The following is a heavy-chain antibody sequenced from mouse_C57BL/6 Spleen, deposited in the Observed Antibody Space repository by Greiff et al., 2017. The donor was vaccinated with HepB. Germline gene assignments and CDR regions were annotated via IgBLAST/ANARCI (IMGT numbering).Heavy chain of an antibody. Sequence: VQLQQSGAELARPGASVKLSCKASGYTFTSYGISWVKQRTGQGLELIGEIYPRSGNTYYNEKFKGKATLTADKSSSTAYMELRSLTSEDSAVYFCARWTAQATIDYWGQGTTLTVSS. CDR2: IYPRSGNT. J-gene: IGHJ2*01. CDR1: GYTFTSYG. V-gene: IGHV1-81*01. D-gene: IGHD3-2*02. CDR3: ARWTAQATIDY.